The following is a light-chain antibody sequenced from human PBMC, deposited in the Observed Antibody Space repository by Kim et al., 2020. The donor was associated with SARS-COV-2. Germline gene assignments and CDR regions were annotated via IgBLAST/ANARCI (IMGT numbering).Light chain of an antibody. CDR1: SSNIGSNY. CDR2: RNN. V-gene: IGLV1-47*01. Sequence: ELTQPPSASGTPGQGVTISCSGSSSNIGSNYVYWYQQLPGTAPKLLIYRNNQRPSGVPDRFSGSKSGTSASLAISVLRSEDEADYYCAAWDDSLSGPVFGGGTQLTVL. CDR3: AAWDDSLSGPV. J-gene: IGLJ3*02.